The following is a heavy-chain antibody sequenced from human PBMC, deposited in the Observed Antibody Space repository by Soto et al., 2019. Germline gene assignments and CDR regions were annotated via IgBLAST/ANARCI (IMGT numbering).Heavy chain of an antibody. CDR3: ARESYCTGGSCYFDY. CDR1: EYTFTSYD. CDR2: MNPHTGKT. V-gene: IGHV1-8*01. J-gene: IGHJ4*02. D-gene: IGHD2-15*01. Sequence: QAQLVQSGAEVKNPGASLKVSCKTSEYTFTSYDISWVRQAAGQGLEWLGWMNPHTGKTTFAQRFQGRITLTRDTAIDTAYMELSSLTSEDTAIYYCARESYCTGGSCYFDYWGQGTLVTVSP.